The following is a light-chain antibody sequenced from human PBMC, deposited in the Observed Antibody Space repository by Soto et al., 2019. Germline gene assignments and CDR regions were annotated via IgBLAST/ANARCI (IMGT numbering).Light chain of an antibody. CDR2: EGN. Sequence: QSALTQPASVSGSPGQSITISCTGTSSDVLSFDAVSWYQHHPGKAPKLIIYEGNKRPSGVSNRFSGPRSGNMASLTISGLLAEDEADYYCCSYVYSNSWVFGGGTKLTVL. CDR1: SSDVLSFDA. V-gene: IGLV2-23*01. CDR3: CSYVYSNSWV. J-gene: IGLJ3*02.